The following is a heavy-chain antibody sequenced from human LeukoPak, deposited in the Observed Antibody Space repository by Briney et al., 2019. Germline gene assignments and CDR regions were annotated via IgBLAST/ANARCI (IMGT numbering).Heavy chain of an antibody. V-gene: IGHV3-7*05. CDR1: GFTFGSYW. CDR3: ARIGRDYGDYFDY. D-gene: IGHD4-17*01. J-gene: IGHJ4*02. Sequence: GGSLRLSCAASGFTFGSYWMTWLRQAPGKGPEWVANIKHDGSEKDYVDSVKGRFTISRDNARNSLYLQMSSLRAEDTAVYYCARIGRDYGDYFDYWGQGTLVTVSS. CDR2: IKHDGSEK.